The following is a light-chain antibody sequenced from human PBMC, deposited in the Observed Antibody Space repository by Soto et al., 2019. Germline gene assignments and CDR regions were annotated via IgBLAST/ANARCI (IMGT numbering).Light chain of an antibody. CDR2: LGS. Sequence: DIVVTQSPLSLPVTPGEPASISCRSSQSLLHSNGYNCLDWYLQKPGQSPQLLIYLGSNRASGVPDMFSGSGSGTDFTMKISRVEAEDVGVYYCMQTLHSPLTFGGGTKVEIK. CDR1: QSLLHSNGYNC. CDR3: MQTLHSPLT. J-gene: IGKJ4*01. V-gene: IGKV2-28*01.